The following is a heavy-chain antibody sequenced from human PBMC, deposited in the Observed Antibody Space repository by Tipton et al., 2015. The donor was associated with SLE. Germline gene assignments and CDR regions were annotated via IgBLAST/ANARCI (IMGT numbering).Heavy chain of an antibody. D-gene: IGHD6-19*01. V-gene: IGHV4-61*05. CDR2: IYYNGDA. CDR3: ARLYRVAVADLEAFDI. Sequence: TLSLTCAVSGGSIGSSTYYWSWIRQPPGKGLEWIGHIYYNGDANYNPSLKSRLTISVDTSKNQFSLQLGSVTAADTAVYYCARLYRVAVADLEAFDIWGQGKMVAVSS. CDR1: GGSIGSSTYY. J-gene: IGHJ3*02.